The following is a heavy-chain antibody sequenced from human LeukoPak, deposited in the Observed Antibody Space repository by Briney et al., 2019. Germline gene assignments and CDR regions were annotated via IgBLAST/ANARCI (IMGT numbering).Heavy chain of an antibody. Sequence: SETLSLTCTVSGASISSYYWSWIRQPAGKVLEWIGRISSSGSTNYNPSLKSRVTISVDTSKNQFSLKLSSVTAADTAVYYCARTWIQLWFGWFDPWGQGTLVTVSS. CDR2: ISSSGST. D-gene: IGHD5-18*01. CDR3: ARTWIQLWFGWFDP. CDR1: GASISSYY. V-gene: IGHV4-4*07. J-gene: IGHJ5*02.